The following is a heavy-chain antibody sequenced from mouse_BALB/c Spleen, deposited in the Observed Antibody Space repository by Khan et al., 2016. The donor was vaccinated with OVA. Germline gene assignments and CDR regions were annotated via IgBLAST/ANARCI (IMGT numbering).Heavy chain of an antibody. CDR2: ISYSGNT. CDR3: ARVYGGDFDY. CDR1: GYSITSDYA. J-gene: IGHJ2*01. D-gene: IGHD1-1*01. Sequence: QLEESGPGLVKPSQSLSLICTVTGYSITSDYAWNWIRQFPGNKLEWMGFISYSGNTNYTPSLKSRISITRDTSKNQFFLHLNSVTTEDTATYYCARVYGGDFDYWGQGTTRTVSS. V-gene: IGHV3-2*02.